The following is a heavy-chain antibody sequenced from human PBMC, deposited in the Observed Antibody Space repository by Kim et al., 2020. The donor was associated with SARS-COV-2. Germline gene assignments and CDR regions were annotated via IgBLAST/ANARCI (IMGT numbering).Heavy chain of an antibody. J-gene: IGHJ4*02. Sequence: SETLSLTCTVSGGSISSYYWSWIRQPPGKGLEWIGYIYYSGSTNYNPSLKSRVTISVDTSKNQFSLKLSSVTAADTAVYYCARVKEGYSSSWLDYWGQGTLVTVSS. D-gene: IGHD6-13*01. V-gene: IGHV4-59*13. CDR3: ARVKEGYSSSWLDY. CDR1: GGSISSYY. CDR2: IYYSGST.